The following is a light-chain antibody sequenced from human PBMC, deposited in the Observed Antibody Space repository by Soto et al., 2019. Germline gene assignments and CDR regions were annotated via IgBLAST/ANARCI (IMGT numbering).Light chain of an antibody. CDR3: SSYVDRDSFHVI. CDR2: EVS. V-gene: IGLV2-8*01. CDR1: SSDIGGYNY. J-gene: IGLJ2*01. Sequence: QSVLTQPPSASGSPGQSVTISCTGTSSDIGGYNYVSWYQQHPGKAPKLMIYEVSKRPSGVPDRFSGSKSGNTASLTVSGLQAEDEADYYCSSYVDRDSFHVIFGGGTKLTVL.